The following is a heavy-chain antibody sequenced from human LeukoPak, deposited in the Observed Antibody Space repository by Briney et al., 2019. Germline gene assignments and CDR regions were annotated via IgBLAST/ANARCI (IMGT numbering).Heavy chain of an antibody. CDR3: ARMAPPGGYSSFDDY. J-gene: IGHJ4*02. Sequence: ASVKVSCKASGGTFSSYAISWVRQAPGQGLEWMGGIISIFGTANYAQKFQGRVTITADESTSTAYMELSSLRSEDTAVYYCARMAPPGGYSSFDDYWGQGTLVTVSS. D-gene: IGHD5-12*01. CDR1: GGTFSSYA. V-gene: IGHV1-69*13. CDR2: IISIFGTA.